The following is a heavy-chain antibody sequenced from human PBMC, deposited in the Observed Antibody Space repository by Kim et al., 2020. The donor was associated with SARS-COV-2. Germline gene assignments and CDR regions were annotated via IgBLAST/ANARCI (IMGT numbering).Heavy chain of an antibody. CDR3: TRSIVAMIWTYWYFDL. D-gene: IGHD5-12*01. CDR2: IRSKAYGGTT. CDR1: GFTFGDYA. Sequence: GGSLRLSCTASGFTFGDYAMSWFRQAQGKGLEWVGFIRSKAYGGTTEYAAAVKGRFTISRDDSKSIAYLQMNSLKTEDTAVYYCTRSIVAMIWTYWYFDLWGRGTLVTVSS. V-gene: IGHV3-49*03. J-gene: IGHJ2*01.